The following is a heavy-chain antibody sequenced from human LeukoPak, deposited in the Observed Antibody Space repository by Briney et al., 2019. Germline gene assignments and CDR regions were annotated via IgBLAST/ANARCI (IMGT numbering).Heavy chain of an antibody. J-gene: IGHJ4*02. V-gene: IGHV3-23*01. CDR3: AKEPILDSGSYLSHFDY. CDR1: GFTFSSYA. D-gene: IGHD1-26*01. CDR2: ISGSGGST. Sequence: PGGSLRLSCAASGFTFSSYAMSSVRQAPGKGLEWVSAISGSGGSTYYADSVKGRFTISRDNSKNTLYLQMNSLRAEDTAVYYCAKEPILDSGSYLSHFDYWGQGTLVTVSS.